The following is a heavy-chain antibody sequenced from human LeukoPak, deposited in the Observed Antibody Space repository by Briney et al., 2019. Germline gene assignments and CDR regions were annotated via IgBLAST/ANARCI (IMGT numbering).Heavy chain of an antibody. Sequence: GGSLRLSCGASAFTFSNYGMHWVRQAPGKGLEWVAVIWIVGHTKYYADSVQGRFSISRDNSKNMVHLQMNSLRAEDTAVYYCARDARYTGDYFYDSSGPIYYYGVDVWGQGTTVTVSS. J-gene: IGHJ6*02. CDR2: IWIVGHTK. D-gene: IGHD3-22*01. CDR3: ARDARYTGDYFYDSSGPIYYYGVDV. V-gene: IGHV3-33*01. CDR1: AFTFSNYG.